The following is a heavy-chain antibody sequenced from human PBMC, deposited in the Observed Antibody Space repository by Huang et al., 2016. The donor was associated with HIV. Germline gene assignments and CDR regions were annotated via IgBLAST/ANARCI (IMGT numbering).Heavy chain of an antibody. CDR3: SRHAGVNDFTDY. V-gene: IGHV4-39*01. D-gene: IGHD3-10*01. CDR1: GASISSTNHF. CDR2: IFYSGDT. J-gene: IGHJ4*02. Sequence: QLQLQESGPGLVKPSETLSLTCNVSGASISSTNHFWGWVRQPPGKGLEWLGRIFYSGDTVYNPALKSRLTMSVDTSTNQFSLKLTSVTAADTAIYYCSRHAGVNDFTDYWGQGAQVAVSS.